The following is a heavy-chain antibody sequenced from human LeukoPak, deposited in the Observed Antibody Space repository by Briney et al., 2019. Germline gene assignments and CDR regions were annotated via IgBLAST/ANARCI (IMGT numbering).Heavy chain of an antibody. Sequence: GRAPRLSSAASRFTLSDYGMHSVPHAPSKGLGWVALIWSDGSNENYADSVRGRITIYRDTSTNTLYLQMHSLRAEDTAVYYCARDADTTASYWLVHLWGGGTKVSVCS. J-gene: IGHJ2*01. CDR3: ARDADTTASYWLVHL. CDR1: RFTLSDYG. D-gene: IGHD1-26*01. CDR2: IWSDGSNE. V-gene: IGHV3-33*01.